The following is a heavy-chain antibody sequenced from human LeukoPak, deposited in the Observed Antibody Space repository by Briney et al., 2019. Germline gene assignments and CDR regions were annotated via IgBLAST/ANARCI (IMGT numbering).Heavy chain of an antibody. CDR2: INPSGGST. CDR3: ARGINYYYDSSGYYYDVPDFDY. D-gene: IGHD3-22*01. V-gene: IGHV1-46*01. Sequence: ASVKVSCKASGYTFTSYYMHWARQAPGQGLEWMGIINPSGGSTSYAQKFQGRVTMTRDTSTSTVYMELSSLRSEDTAVYYCARGINYYYDSSGYYYDVPDFDYWGQGTLVTVSS. CDR1: GYTFTSYY. J-gene: IGHJ4*02.